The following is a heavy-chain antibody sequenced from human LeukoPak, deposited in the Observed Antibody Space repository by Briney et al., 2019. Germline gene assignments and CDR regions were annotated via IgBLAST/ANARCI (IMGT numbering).Heavy chain of an antibody. Sequence: SETLSLTCTVSGGSISSYYWSWIRQPPGKGLEWIGYIYYSGSTNYNPSLKSRVTISVDTSKNQFSLKLSSVTAADTAVYYCARSRYDYVWGSYRYSFDYWGQGTLVTVSS. CDR3: ARSRYDYVWGSYRYSFDY. V-gene: IGHV4-59*12. CDR1: GGSISSYY. D-gene: IGHD3-16*02. CDR2: IYYSGST. J-gene: IGHJ4*02.